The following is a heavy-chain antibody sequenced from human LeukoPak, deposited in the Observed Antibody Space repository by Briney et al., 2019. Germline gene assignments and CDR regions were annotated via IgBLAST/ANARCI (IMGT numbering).Heavy chain of an antibody. CDR1: GASISSRSYY. D-gene: IGHD3-22*01. V-gene: IGHV4-39*01. CDR3: ARLADSGGYRFDY. Sequence: KPSETLSLTCTVSGASISSRSYYWGWLRQSPGKGLEWIGNMYYSGSTHYSPSLNSRVTISRQTSKNQVSLKLSSVTAADSAVYYCARLADSGGYRFDYWGQGALVTVSS. J-gene: IGHJ4*02. CDR2: MYYSGST.